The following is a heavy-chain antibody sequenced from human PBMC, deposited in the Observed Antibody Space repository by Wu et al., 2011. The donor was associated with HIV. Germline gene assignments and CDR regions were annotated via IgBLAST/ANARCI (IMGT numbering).Heavy chain of an antibody. V-gene: IGHV5-51*01. CDR1: GYIFSTYW. CDR3: ARQDTRSWSV. CDR2: IYPGDSDT. Sequence: VQLVQSGTEVKKPGESLKISCKGSGYIFSTYWIGWVRQMPGKGLELMGIIYPGDSDTRYSPSFQGQVTISADKSSATAYIHWSSLKASDTAMYYCARQDTRSWSVWGQGTRGHRLL. J-gene: IGHJ4*02. D-gene: IGHD6-13*01.